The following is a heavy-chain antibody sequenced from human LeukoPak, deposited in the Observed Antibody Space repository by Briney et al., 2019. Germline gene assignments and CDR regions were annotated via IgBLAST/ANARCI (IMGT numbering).Heavy chain of an antibody. CDR1: GYPFFAYY. CDR2: INPNSGAT. Sequence: RASVNVSCKTSGYPFFAYYIHWVRQAPGQGLEWMGWINPNSGATNSAQNFQGRVTMTRDTSISTVYMEVSSLKSDDTAMYYCARVDEGLDHWGQGTLVTVSS. V-gene: IGHV1-2*02. J-gene: IGHJ4*02. CDR3: ARVDEGLDH. D-gene: IGHD3/OR15-3a*01.